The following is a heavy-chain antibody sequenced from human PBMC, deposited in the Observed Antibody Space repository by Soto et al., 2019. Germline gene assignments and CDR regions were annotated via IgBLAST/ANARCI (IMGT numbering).Heavy chain of an antibody. D-gene: IGHD6-13*01. CDR3: ARDPRGGRRYSSSWYYFDY. V-gene: IGHV3-33*01. CDR1: GFTFSSYG. CDR2: IWYDGSNK. J-gene: IGHJ4*02. Sequence: QVQLVESGGGVVQPGRSLRLSCAASGFTFSSYGMHWVRQAPGKGLEWVAVIWYDGSNKYYADSVKGRFTISRDNSKNTVYLQMNRLRAEDTGVYYCARDPRGGRRYSSSWYYFDYWGQGTLVTVSS.